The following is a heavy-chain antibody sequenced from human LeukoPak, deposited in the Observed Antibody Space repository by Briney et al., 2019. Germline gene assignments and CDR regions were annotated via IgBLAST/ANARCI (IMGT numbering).Heavy chain of an antibody. D-gene: IGHD5-12*01. CDR2: IGTAGDT. CDR1: GFTFSSYD. Sequence: GGSLRLSCAASGFTFSSYDMHWVRQATGRGLEWVSAIGTAGDTYYPGSVKGRFTISRENAKNSLYLQMNSLRAGDTAVYYCARVRKYSGYYSWYFDLWGRGTLVTVSS. CDR3: ARVRKYSGYYSWYFDL. J-gene: IGHJ2*01. V-gene: IGHV3-13*01.